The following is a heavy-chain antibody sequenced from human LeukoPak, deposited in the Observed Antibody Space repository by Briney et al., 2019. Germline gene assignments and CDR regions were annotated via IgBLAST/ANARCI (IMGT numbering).Heavy chain of an antibody. J-gene: IGHJ5*02. CDR2: IYYSGST. Sequence: SETLSLTCTVSGGSISSYYWSWIRQPPGKGLEWIGYIYYSGSTNYNPSLKSRVTISVDTSKNQFSLKLSSVTAADTAVYYCARGGSYAPYPWGQGTLVTVSS. D-gene: IGHD1-26*01. V-gene: IGHV4-59*12. CDR1: GGSISSYY. CDR3: ARGGSYAPYP.